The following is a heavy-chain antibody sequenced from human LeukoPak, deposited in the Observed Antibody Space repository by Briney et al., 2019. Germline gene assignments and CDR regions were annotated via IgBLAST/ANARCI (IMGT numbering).Heavy chain of an antibody. V-gene: IGHV3-21*06. Sequence: GGSLRLSCVVSGLTSTGYSMTWVRQAPGKGLEWVSSISSSSDYIFYADSVKGRFTISRDNAKNSLYLQMNSLRAEDTAVYYCARVVGATPYYYYYYMDVWGKGTTVTISS. CDR2: ISSSSDYI. J-gene: IGHJ6*03. CDR3: ARVVGATPYYYYYYMDV. CDR1: GLTSTGYS. D-gene: IGHD1-26*01.